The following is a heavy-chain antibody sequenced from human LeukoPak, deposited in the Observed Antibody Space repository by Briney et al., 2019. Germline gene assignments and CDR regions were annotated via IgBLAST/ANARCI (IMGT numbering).Heavy chain of an antibody. CDR1: GFTFSSYS. CDR2: ISSSSSYI. J-gene: IGHJ5*02. CDR3: ARGKTEGFDP. Sequence: GSLRLSCAASGFTFSSYSMNWVRQAPGKGLEWVSSISSSSSYIYYADSVKGRFTISRDNSKNSLYLQMNSLRAEDTAVYYCARGKTEGFDPWGQGTLVTVSS. V-gene: IGHV3-21*01.